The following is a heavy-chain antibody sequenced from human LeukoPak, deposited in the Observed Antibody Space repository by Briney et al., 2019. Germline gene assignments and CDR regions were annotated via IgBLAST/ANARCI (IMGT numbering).Heavy chain of an antibody. CDR3: AKDSQWLVTGYFDH. J-gene: IGHJ4*02. CDR2: IRYDGTNK. CDR1: GFTFDDYA. D-gene: IGHD6-19*01. Sequence: GGSLRLSCAASGFTFDDYAMHWVRQAPGKGLEWVAFIRYDGTNKYYADSVKGRFTISRDNSKNTLYLQMNSLRAEDTAVYFCAKDSQWLVTGYFDHWGQGTLVTVSS. V-gene: IGHV3-30*02.